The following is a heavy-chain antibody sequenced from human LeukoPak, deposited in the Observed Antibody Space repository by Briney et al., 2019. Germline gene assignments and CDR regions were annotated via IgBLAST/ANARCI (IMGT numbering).Heavy chain of an antibody. V-gene: IGHV4-59*10. D-gene: IGHD5-18*01. Sequence: KASETLSLTCAVYGGSFSGYYWSWIRQPPGKGLEWIGRIYTSGSTNYNPSLKSRVTMSVDTSKNQFSLKLSSVTAADTAVYYCARGGYSNDYWGQGTLVTVSS. CDR1: GGSFSGYY. CDR3: ARGGYSNDY. CDR2: IYTSGST. J-gene: IGHJ4*02.